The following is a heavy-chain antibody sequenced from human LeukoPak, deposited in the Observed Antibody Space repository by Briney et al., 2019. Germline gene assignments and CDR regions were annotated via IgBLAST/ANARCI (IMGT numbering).Heavy chain of an antibody. V-gene: IGHV1-18*01. CDR2: ISAYNGKT. Sequence: ASVKVSCKASGYTFTSYAISWVRQAPGQGLEWMGWISAYNGKTNDAQKLQGRVTMTTDTSTSTAYMELRSLRSDDTAVYYCARAAGRYDFWSGSRGYYYYYMDVWGKGTTVTVSS. D-gene: IGHD3-3*01. CDR3: ARAAGRYDFWSGSRGYYYYYMDV. J-gene: IGHJ6*03. CDR1: GYTFTSYA.